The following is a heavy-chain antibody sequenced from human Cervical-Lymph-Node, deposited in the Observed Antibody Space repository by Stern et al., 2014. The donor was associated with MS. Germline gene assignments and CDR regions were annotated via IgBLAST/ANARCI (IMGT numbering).Heavy chain of an antibody. CDR3: ARVNEGFWYLDL. Sequence: EVQLVESGGGLVMHGESLRVSCAASGFSFPFFSMIWVRQAPGKGLEWVSSISSSSKFIYYVDSVKGRFTISRDNAKNSLYLQMNSLRAEDTAVYYCARVNEGFWYLDLWGRGTLVTVSS. J-gene: IGHJ2*01. D-gene: IGHD2-21*01. V-gene: IGHV3-21*01. CDR1: GFSFPFFS. CDR2: ISSSSKFI.